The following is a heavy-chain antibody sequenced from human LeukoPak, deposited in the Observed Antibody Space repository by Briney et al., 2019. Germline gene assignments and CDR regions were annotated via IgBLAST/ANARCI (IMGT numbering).Heavy chain of an antibody. CDR3: ARGRYSYGPQNYDYMDV. D-gene: IGHD5-18*01. J-gene: IGHJ6*03. CDR1: GVAISSYY. V-gene: IGHV4-4*07. CDR2: IYTSGST. Sequence: SETLSLTCTVSGVAISSYYWTWIRQSAGKGLEWIGRIYTSGSTSDNPSLKSLVRISVDTSKNQFSLKLSSVTAADAAVYYCARGRYSYGPQNYDYMDVWGKGNTVTISS.